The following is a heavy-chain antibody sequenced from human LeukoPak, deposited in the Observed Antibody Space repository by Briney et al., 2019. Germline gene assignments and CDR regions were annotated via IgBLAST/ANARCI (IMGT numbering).Heavy chain of an antibody. J-gene: IGHJ6*03. D-gene: IGHD6-6*01. Sequence: GGSLRLYCTAYGLTFSSYAMSWVRHDPGKCLHWVSSISVSGDSTNYPDSVKGRFTISRDNSKNTLYLQMNSLRAEDTAVYYCARVIAARTHRPGHYYYYYMDVWGKGTTVTVSS. CDR1: GLTFSSYA. CDR2: ISVSGDST. V-gene: IGHV3-23*01. CDR3: ARVIAARTHRPGHYYYYYMDV.